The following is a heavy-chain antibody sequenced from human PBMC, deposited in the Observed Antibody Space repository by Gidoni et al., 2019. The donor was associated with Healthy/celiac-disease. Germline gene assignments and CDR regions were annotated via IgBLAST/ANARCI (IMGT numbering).Heavy chain of an antibody. CDR1: GFTFSSYA. Sequence: EVQLLESGGGLVQPGGSLRLSCAASGFTFSSYAMSWVRQAPGKGLEWVSAISGSGGSTYYVDSVKGRFTISRDNSKNTLYLQMNSLRAEDTAVYYCAKSTGIVGARRPGAPFDYWGQGTLVTVSS. J-gene: IGHJ4*02. CDR2: ISGSGGST. V-gene: IGHV3-23*01. D-gene: IGHD1-26*01. CDR3: AKSTGIVGARRPGAPFDY.